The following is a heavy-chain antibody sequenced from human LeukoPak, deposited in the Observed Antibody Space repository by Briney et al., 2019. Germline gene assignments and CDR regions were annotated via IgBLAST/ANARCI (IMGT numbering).Heavy chain of an antibody. J-gene: IGHJ6*02. CDR1: GFTFSSYG. CDR3: ARDSLGYCSGGSCRGDYCYYYGMDV. Sequence: PGGSLRLSCAASGFTFSSYGMHWVRQAPGKGLEWVAVIWYDGSNKYYADSVKGRFTISRGNSKNTLYLQMNSLRAEDTAVYYCARDSLGYCSGGSCRGDYCYYYGMDVWGQGTTVTVSS. V-gene: IGHV3-33*01. D-gene: IGHD2-15*01. CDR2: IWYDGSNK.